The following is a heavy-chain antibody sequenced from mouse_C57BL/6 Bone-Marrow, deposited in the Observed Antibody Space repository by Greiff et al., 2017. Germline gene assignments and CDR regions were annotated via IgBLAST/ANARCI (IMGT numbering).Heavy chain of an antibody. D-gene: IGHD1-1*01. V-gene: IGHV1-81*01. Sequence: QVQLQQSGAELARPGASVKLSCKASGYTFTSYGISWVKQRTGQGLEWIGEIYPTSGNTYYNQKFKGQATLTADKSSSTAYMELRSLTSDDSAVYFCARPSNYSFLDYRGEGTSVTVSS. CDR2: IYPTSGNT. CDR1: GYTFTSYG. J-gene: IGHJ4*01. CDR3: ARPSNYSFLDY.